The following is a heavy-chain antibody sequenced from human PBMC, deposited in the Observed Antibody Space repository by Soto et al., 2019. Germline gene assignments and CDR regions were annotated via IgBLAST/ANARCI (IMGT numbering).Heavy chain of an antibody. CDR2: INHSGST. D-gene: IGHD3-3*01. J-gene: IGHJ6*03. V-gene: IGHV4-34*01. CDR1: GGSFSGYY. Sequence: PSETLSLTCAVYGGSFSGYYWSWIRQPPGKGLEWIGEINHSGSTNYNPPLKSRVTISVDTSKNQFSLKLSSVTAADTAVYYCARNGLGDFWSGYHYYYMDVWGKGTTVTVSS. CDR3: ARNGLGDFWSGYHYYYMDV.